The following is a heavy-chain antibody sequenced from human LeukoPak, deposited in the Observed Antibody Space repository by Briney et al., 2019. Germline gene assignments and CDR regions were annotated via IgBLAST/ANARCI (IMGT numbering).Heavy chain of an antibody. J-gene: IGHJ3*02. D-gene: IGHD1-14*01. CDR3: ARTLVWTTNAFDI. Sequence: SETLSLTCTVSGGSISSSSYYWGWIRQPPGKGLEWIGSIYYSGSTYYNPSLKSRVTISVDTSKNQFSLKLSSVTAADTAVYYCARTLVWTTNAFDIWGQGTMVTVSS. CDR2: IYYSGST. V-gene: IGHV4-39*07. CDR1: GGSISSSSYY.